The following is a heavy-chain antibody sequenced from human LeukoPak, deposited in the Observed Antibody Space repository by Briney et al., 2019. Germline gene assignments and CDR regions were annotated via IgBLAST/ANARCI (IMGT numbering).Heavy chain of an antibody. CDR1: GFTFSSYG. D-gene: IGHD3-3*01. V-gene: IGHV3-30*18. Sequence: PGRSLRLSCAASGFTFSSYGMHWVRQAPGKGLEWVAVISYDGSNKYYADSVKGRFTISGDNSKNTLYLQMNSLRAEDTAVYYCAKTLVDYDFWSGSLNFDYWGQGTLVTVSS. J-gene: IGHJ4*02. CDR2: ISYDGSNK. CDR3: AKTLVDYDFWSGSLNFDY.